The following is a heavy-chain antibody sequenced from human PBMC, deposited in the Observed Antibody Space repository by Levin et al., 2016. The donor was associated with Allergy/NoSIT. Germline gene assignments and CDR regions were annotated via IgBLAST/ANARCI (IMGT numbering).Heavy chain of an antibody. CDR1: GFTFTSHW. CDR3: ARDVYRKRYFDL. V-gene: IGHV3-7*04. Sequence: GESPKISCAASGFTFTSHWLSWVRQVPGKGLEWVANIKYDGREAWYVDSVRGRFTISRDNARNSVYLQMNSLIAEDTAVYYCARDVYRKRYFDLWGRGTLVSVSS. J-gene: IGHJ2*01. CDR2: IKYDGREA. D-gene: IGHD1-14*01.